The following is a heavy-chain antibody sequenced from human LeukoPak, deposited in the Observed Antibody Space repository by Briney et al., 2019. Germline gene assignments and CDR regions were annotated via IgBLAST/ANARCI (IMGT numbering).Heavy chain of an antibody. J-gene: IGHJ1*01. D-gene: IGHD4-17*01. CDR1: GYTFTSYD. CDR3: ARAYGDYQSEYFQH. CDR2: MNPNSGNT. Sequence: ASVKVSCKASGYTFTSYDINWVRQATGQGLEWMGWMNPNSGNTGYAQKFQGRVTMTRNTSISTAYMELSSLRSEDTAVYYCARAYGDYQSEYFQHWGQGTLVTVSS. V-gene: IGHV1-8*01.